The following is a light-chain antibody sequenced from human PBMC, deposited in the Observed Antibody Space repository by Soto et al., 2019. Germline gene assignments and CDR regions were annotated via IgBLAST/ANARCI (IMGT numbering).Light chain of an antibody. V-gene: IGLV2-8*01. CDR3: SSYAGSYKV. Sequence: QAVLTQPPSASGSPGQSVTISCTGTSSDVGGYNYVSWYQQYPGKAPKLMIFEVFKRPSGVPDRFSGSKSGNTASLTVSGAQADHEADFYCSSYAGSYKVFGTGTKLTVL. J-gene: IGLJ1*01. CDR1: SSDVGGYNY. CDR2: EVF.